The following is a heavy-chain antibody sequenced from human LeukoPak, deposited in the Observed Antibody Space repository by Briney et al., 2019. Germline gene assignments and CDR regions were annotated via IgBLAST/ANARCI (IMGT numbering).Heavy chain of an antibody. CDR1: GFNFXHYS. CDR2: ISYDGDKQ. CDR3: XXXXIPSXXXDY. Sequence: XAXXGFNFXHYSMHWVRQAPGKGLEWVTVISYDGDKQYYTDYVKGRFTFSRDNSKNTLYLQMNSLTPEDTAVYYCXXXXIPSXXXDYWGQXAXVTVSS. J-gene: IGHJ4*02. D-gene: IGHD2-21*01. V-gene: IGHV3-30*04.